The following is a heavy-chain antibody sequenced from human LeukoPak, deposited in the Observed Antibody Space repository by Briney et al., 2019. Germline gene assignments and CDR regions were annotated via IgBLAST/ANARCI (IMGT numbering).Heavy chain of an antibody. CDR3: ARSDYGDYVFPAYFDY. D-gene: IGHD4-17*01. V-gene: IGHV4-34*01. J-gene: IGHJ4*02. CDR1: GGSFSGYY. CDR2: INHSGST. Sequence: SETLSLTCAVYGGSFSGYYWSWIRQPPGKGLEWIGEINHSGSTNYNPSLKSRVTISVDTSKNQFSLKLSSVTAADTAVYYCARSDYGDYVFPAYFDYWGQGTLVTVSS.